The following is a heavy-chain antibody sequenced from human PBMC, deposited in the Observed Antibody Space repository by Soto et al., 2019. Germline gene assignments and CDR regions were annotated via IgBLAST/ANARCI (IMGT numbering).Heavy chain of an antibody. CDR1: VGSISSGGYY. CDR3: ARGSFSSSSSWFDP. J-gene: IGHJ5*02. D-gene: IGHD6-6*01. Sequence: TLSLACTVSVGSISSGGYYWSWILQHPGKGLEWIGYIYYIGRTYYNPSLHSRVSIAVDTTENQFSLKLTSVTAADTSVYYCARGSFSSSSSWFDPWGRGTLVTVSS. V-gene: IGHV4-31*03. CDR2: IYYIGRT.